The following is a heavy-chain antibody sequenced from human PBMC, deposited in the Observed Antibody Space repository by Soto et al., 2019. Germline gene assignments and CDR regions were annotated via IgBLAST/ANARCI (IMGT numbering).Heavy chain of an antibody. Sequence: GGSLRLSCVTSGFTFSTFWMVWVRQAPGKGPEWVANIKQDGTERYYVDSVKGRFTISRDNAENSLYLQMNSLRADDTAVYYCARGTLWNGYQFFDYWGQGILVTVSS. V-gene: IGHV3-7*01. CDR1: GFTFSTFW. CDR2: IKQDGTER. J-gene: IGHJ4*02. CDR3: ARGTLWNGYQFFDY. D-gene: IGHD3-3*01.